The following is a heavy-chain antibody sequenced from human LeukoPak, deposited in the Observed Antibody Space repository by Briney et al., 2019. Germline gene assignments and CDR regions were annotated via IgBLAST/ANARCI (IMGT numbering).Heavy chain of an antibody. CDR3: ARGYRGAVPDPEGDS. CDR1: GFTFSNYW. Sequence: GGSLRLSCAASGFTFSNYWMHWVRQAPGKGLVWVSRINSDGSDRSHAGSVKGRFTISRDNAKNTLYLQMNSLRVEDTAVYYCARGYRGAVPDPEGDSWGQGTLVTVSS. CDR2: INSDGSDR. V-gene: IGHV3-74*01. D-gene: IGHD6-19*01. J-gene: IGHJ4*02.